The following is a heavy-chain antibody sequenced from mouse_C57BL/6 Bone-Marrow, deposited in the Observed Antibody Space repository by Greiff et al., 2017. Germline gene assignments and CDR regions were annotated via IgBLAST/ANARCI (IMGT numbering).Heavy chain of an antibody. V-gene: IGHV1-18*01. Sequence: VQLQQSGPELVKPGASVKIPCKASGYTFTDYNMDWVKQSHGKSLEWIGDINPNNGGTIYNQKFKGKATLTVDKSSSTAYMELRSLTSEDTAVYYCARRAYYYGSSYVFAYWGQGTLVTVSA. D-gene: IGHD1-1*01. CDR3: ARRAYYYGSSYVFAY. CDR2: INPNNGGT. J-gene: IGHJ3*01. CDR1: GYTFTDYN.